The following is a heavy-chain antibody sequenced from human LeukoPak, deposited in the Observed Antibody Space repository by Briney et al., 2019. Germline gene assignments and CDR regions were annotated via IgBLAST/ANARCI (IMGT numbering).Heavy chain of an antibody. V-gene: IGHV3-7*01. CDR2: IKEDGSET. Sequence: GGSLRLSCAASGFIFKKYWMNWVRQVPGKGLECLANIKEDGSETYYADSVKGRFTISRDNPKNLLFLQINSLRVEDTAVYYCAKELGATLLYYYYYYGMDVWGQGTTVTVSS. CDR1: GFIFKKYW. J-gene: IGHJ6*02. CDR3: AKELGATLLYYYYYYGMDV. D-gene: IGHD1-26*01.